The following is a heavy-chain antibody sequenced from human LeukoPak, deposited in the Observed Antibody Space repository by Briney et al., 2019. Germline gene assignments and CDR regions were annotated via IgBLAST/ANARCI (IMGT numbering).Heavy chain of an antibody. V-gene: IGHV3-33*06. CDR2: IWYDGSNK. CDR1: GFTFSSYG. J-gene: IGHJ4*02. Sequence: PGRSLRLSSAASGFTFSSYGMHWVRQAPGKGLEWVAVIWYDGSNKYYADSVKGRFTISRDNSKNTLYLQMNSLRAEDTAVYYCAKVGIAAAGSYFDYWGQGTLVTVSS. D-gene: IGHD6-13*01. CDR3: AKVGIAAAGSYFDY.